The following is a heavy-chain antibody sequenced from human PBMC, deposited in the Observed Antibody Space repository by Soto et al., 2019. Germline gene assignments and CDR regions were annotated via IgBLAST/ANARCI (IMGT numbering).Heavy chain of an antibody. CDR3: AKDLRGPSAGTWYFDY. CDR2: ITASGGGA. CDR1: GLTFSSNS. D-gene: IGHD6-13*01. Sequence: GGSLRLSCAASGLTFSSNSMGWVRQAPGKGLEWVSAITASGGGAYYADSVKGRFTISRDNSQNTLYLQMNSLRAEDTAVYYCAKDLRGPSAGTWYFDYWGQGTLVTVSS. V-gene: IGHV3-23*01. J-gene: IGHJ4*02.